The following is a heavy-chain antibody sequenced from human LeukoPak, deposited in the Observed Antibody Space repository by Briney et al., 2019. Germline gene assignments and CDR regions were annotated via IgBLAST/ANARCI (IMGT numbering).Heavy chain of an antibody. Sequence: ASLKVSCKTSGYTFTRYVISWVRQAPGQGLEWVGRISPYNGNTKYAQKLQGRVTMTTDTSTSTAYMELRSLRSDDTAVYYCARASTHRYNWKSGQLNDAFDIWGQGTMVTASS. J-gene: IGHJ3*02. CDR2: ISPYNGNT. CDR1: GYTFTRYV. D-gene: IGHD1-20*01. CDR3: ARASTHRYNWKSGQLNDAFDI. V-gene: IGHV1-18*01.